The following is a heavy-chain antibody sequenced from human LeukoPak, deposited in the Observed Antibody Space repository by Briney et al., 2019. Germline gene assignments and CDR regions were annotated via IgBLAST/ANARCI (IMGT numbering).Heavy chain of an antibody. CDR1: GFAFSNYG. CDR2: ISYDGRNT. J-gene: IGHJ4*02. D-gene: IGHD3-22*01. Sequence: GRSLRLSCAASGFAFSNYGMHWVRQAPGKGLEWVAIISYDGRNTYYGDSVKGRFTISRDNSKNTLDLQMSSLRPEDTAVYYCAKGHYYDSSGQYSYPEYWGQRTLVTVSS. V-gene: IGHV3-30*18. CDR3: AKGHYYDSSGQYSYPEY.